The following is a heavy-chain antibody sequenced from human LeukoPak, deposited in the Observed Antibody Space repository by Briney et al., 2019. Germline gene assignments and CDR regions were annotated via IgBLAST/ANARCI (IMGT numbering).Heavy chain of an antibody. CDR1: GGSISSYY. V-gene: IGHV4-59*01. CDR2: IYYSGST. Sequence: SETLSLTCTVSGGSISSYYWSWIRQPPGKGLEWIGYIYYSGSTNYNPSLKSRVTISVDTSKNQFSLKLSSVTAADTAVYYCARQDYEILTGSYGMGVWGKGTTVTVSS. D-gene: IGHD3-9*01. J-gene: IGHJ6*04. CDR3: ARQDYEILTGSYGMGV.